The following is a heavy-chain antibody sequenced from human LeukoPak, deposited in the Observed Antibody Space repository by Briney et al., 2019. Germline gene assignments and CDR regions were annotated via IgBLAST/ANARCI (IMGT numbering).Heavy chain of an antibody. CDR1: GFTFSNAW. CDR3: TTEAYGDYGDQQYNWFDP. V-gene: IGHV3-15*01. D-gene: IGHD4-17*01. CDR2: IKSKTDGGTT. Sequence: GGSLRLSCAASGFTFSNAWMSWVRQAPGKGLEGVGRIKSKTDGGTTDYAAPVKGRFTISRDDSKNTLYLQMNSLKTEDTAVYYCTTEAYGDYGDQQYNWFDPWGQGTLVTVSS. J-gene: IGHJ5*02.